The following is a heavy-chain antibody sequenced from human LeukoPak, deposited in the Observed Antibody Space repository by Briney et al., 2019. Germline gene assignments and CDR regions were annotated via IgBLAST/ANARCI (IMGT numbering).Heavy chain of an antibody. D-gene: IGHD3-10*01. CDR3: ARDYYGSGSYPRFDY. CDR2: INAGNGNT. J-gene: IGHJ4*02. V-gene: IGHV1-3*01. Sequence: ASVKVSCKASGHTFTSYAMHWVRQAPGQRLEWMGWINAGNGNTKYSQKFQGRVTITRDTSASTAYMELSSLRSEDTAVYYCARDYYGSGSYPRFDYWGQGTLVTVSS. CDR1: GHTFTSYA.